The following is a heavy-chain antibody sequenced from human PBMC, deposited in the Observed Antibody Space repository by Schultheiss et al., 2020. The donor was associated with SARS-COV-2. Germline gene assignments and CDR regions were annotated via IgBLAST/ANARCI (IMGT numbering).Heavy chain of an antibody. CDR1: GFTVSSNY. CDR2: IYSGGST. V-gene: IGHV3-53*01. CDR3: AKGNLGYCSSNTCHRLRFDY. Sequence: GESLKISCAASGFTVSSNYMSWVRQAPGKWLEWVSVIYSGGSTYYADSVKGRFTISRDTSKNTLYLQMNSLRAEDTAVYYCAKGNLGYCSSNTCHRLRFDYWGQGTLVTVSS. J-gene: IGHJ4*02. D-gene: IGHD2-2*02.